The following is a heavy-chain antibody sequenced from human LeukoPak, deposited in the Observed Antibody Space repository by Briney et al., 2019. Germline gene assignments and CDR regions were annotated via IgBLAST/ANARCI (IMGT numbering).Heavy chain of an antibody. J-gene: IGHJ4*02. V-gene: IGHV3-23*01. CDR1: GFTFSSYA. CDR3: ARDTSGWYGAFEF. CDR2: IPGSGDST. Sequence: PGGSLRLSCAASGFTFSSYAMSWVRQAPGKGLEWVSAIPGSGDSTNYADSVKGRFTISRDNSKNTLYLQMNSLRAEDTAVYYCARDTSGWYGAFEFWGQGALVTVSS. D-gene: IGHD6-19*01.